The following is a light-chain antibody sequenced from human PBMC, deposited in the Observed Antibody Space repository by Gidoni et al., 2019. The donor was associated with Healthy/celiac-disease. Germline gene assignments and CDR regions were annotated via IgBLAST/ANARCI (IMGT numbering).Light chain of an antibody. CDR1: QSISSY. Sequence: DIQMTQSPSSLSASVGDRVPITCRASQSISSYFNWYQQKPGKAPKLLIYAASSLQSGVPSRFSGSGSGTDFTLTISSLQPEDFATYYCQQSYSTPPYTFGQGTKLEIK. V-gene: IGKV1-39*01. CDR3: QQSYSTPPYT. CDR2: AAS. J-gene: IGKJ2*01.